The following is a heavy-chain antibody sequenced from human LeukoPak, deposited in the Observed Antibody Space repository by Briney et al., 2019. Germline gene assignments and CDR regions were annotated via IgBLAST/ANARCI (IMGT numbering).Heavy chain of an antibody. V-gene: IGHV3-23*01. CDR2: ISTTT. Sequence: QPGGSLRLSCAASGFTFSTYAISWVRQVPAKGLEWVSAISTTTYYADFVEGRFTISRDNSKNTLYLQMNSLRAEDTAVYYCAKWGDYDVLTGYYVSDYWGQGTLVTVSS. J-gene: IGHJ4*02. CDR1: GFTFSTYA. CDR3: AKWGDYDVLTGYYVSDY. D-gene: IGHD3-9*01.